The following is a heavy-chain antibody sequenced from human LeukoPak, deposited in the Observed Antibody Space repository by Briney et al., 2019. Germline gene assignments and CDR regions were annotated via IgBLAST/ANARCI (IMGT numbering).Heavy chain of an antibody. CDR2: MNPNSGNT. J-gene: IGHJ6*02. CDR3: ARGKLELRTYYYYGMDV. D-gene: IGHD1-7*01. V-gene: IGHV1-8*01. CDR1: GYTFTSYD. Sequence: ASVKVSCKASGYTFTSYDINWVRQATGQGLEWMGWMNPNSGNTGYAQKFQGRVTMTRNTSISTAYMELSSLRSEDTAVYYCARGKLELRTYYYYGMDVWGQGTTVIVSS.